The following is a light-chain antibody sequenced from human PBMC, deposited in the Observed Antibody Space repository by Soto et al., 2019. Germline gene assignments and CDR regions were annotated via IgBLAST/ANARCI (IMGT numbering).Light chain of an antibody. CDR2: WDN. Sequence: SYELTQPLSVSVALGQTAKNTCGGNDIGSKNAHWYQQKPGQAPVLVIYWDNNRPSGIPERFSGSNSGNTATLTISRAQAGDEADYYCQVLDSGAVVFGGGTKLTVL. J-gene: IGLJ2*01. V-gene: IGLV3-9*01. CDR1: DIGSKN. CDR3: QVLDSGAVV.